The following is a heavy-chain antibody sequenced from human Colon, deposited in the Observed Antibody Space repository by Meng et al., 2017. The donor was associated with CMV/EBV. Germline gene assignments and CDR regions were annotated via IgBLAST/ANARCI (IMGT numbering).Heavy chain of an antibody. J-gene: IGHJ6*02. V-gene: IGHV4-61*01. D-gene: IGHD2-2*01. CDR3: ARDSRTHGPYYYHGVDV. CDR2: IYYSGST. Sequence: SETLSLTCTVSGGSVSSGSYYWSWIRQPPGKGLEWIGYIYYSGSTNYNPSLKSRVTISADTSKNQFSLKLRSVTAADTAVYYCARDSRTHGPYYYHGVDVWGQGTTVTVSS. CDR1: GGSVSSGSYY.